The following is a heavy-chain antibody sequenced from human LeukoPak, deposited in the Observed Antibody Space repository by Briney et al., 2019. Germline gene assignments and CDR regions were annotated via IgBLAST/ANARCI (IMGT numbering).Heavy chain of an antibody. V-gene: IGHV3-23*01. CDR3: AREWGSWGFYYGMDV. Sequence: GGSLRLSCAASGFTFSTCPLAWVRQAPGKGLEWVSTISFSGDATYYADSVKGRFTISRDNSKNTLYLQMNSLRADDTAVYYCAREWGSWGFYYGMDVWGQGTTVTVSS. J-gene: IGHJ6*02. CDR1: GFTFSTCP. CDR2: ISFSGDAT. D-gene: IGHD6-6*01.